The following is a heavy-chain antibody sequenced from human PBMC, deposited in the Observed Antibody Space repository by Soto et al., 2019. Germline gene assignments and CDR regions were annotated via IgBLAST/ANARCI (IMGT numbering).Heavy chain of an antibody. CDR3: ARAHAPTLPFDY. J-gene: IGHJ4*01. CDR2: IFHSGNA. V-gene: IGHV4-59*01. CDR1: VGSMRNVY. Sequence: LSLTFTVSVGSMRNVYWSWIRQPPGKRLEWIGFIFHSGNAKYNPSLKSRVTISIDTSKSQFSLSLDSVTAADTAVYFCARAHAPTLPFDYWGLGTLVTVSS. D-gene: IGHD2-15*01.